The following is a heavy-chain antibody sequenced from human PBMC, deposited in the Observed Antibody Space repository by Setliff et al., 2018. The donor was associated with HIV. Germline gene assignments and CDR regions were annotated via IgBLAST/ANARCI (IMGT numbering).Heavy chain of an antibody. CDR2: ISWSSGNI. V-gene: IGHV3-9*01. J-gene: IGHJ4*02. CDR3: ARDSYGPSSFDY. CDR1: GFTFDDYA. D-gene: IGHD5-18*01. Sequence: PGGSLRLSCAASGFTFDDYAMHWVRQAPGKGLEWVSNISWSSGNIAYADSVKDRFTISRDNAKNSLFLQMNSLRAEDTAVYYCARDSYGPSSFDYWGQGILVTVSS.